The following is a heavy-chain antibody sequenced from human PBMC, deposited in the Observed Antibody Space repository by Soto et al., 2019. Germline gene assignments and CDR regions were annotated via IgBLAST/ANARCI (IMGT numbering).Heavy chain of an antibody. CDR2: INAGNGNT. CDR1: GYTFTSYA. Sequence: GASVKVSCKASGYTFTSYAMHWVRQAPGQRLEWMGWINAGNGNTKYSQKFQGRVTITRDTSASTAYMELSSLRSEDTAVYYCARVDTGVIRSGQVHSAFDIWGQGTMVTVSS. V-gene: IGHV1-3*01. CDR3: ARVDTGVIRSGQVHSAFDI. D-gene: IGHD1-26*01. J-gene: IGHJ3*02.